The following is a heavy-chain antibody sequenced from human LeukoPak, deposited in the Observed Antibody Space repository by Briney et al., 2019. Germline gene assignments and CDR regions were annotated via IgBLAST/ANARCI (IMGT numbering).Heavy chain of an antibody. CDR3: AREGGDTDAFDI. J-gene: IGHJ3*02. CDR1: GFTFRSYA. CDR2: ISTHGGST. D-gene: IGHD2-21*02. V-gene: IGHV3-64*01. Sequence: GGSLRLSCAASGFTFRSYAIHWVRQAPGKGLEYVAAISTHGGSTYYANSVRGRFTISRDKSKNTLYLQMGSLRAEDMAVYYCAREGGDTDAFDIWGQGTMVTVSS.